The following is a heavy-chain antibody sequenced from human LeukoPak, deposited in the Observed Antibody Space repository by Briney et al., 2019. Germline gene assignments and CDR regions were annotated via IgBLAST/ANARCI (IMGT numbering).Heavy chain of an antibody. CDR3: ARVDGWDRASAEFDY. V-gene: IGHV1-69*13. J-gene: IGHJ4*02. Sequence: ASVKVSCKASGGTFSSYAISWVRQAPGQGLEWMGGIIPIFGTANYAQKFQGRVTITADESTSTAYMELSSLRSEDTAVYYCARVDGWDRASAEFDYWGQGTLVTVSS. CDR2: IIPIFGTA. CDR1: GGTFSSYA. D-gene: IGHD3-16*01.